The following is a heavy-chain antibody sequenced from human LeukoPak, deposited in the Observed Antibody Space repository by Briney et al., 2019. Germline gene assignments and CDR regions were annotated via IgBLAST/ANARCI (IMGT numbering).Heavy chain of an antibody. V-gene: IGHV3-23*01. CDR3: ARFYSSSTYYFDY. J-gene: IGHJ4*02. CDR2: ISGSGGST. CDR1: GFTFSSYA. D-gene: IGHD6-6*01. Sequence: PGGSLRLSCAASGFTFSSYAMSWVRQAPGKGLEWVSAISGSGGSTSYAQKFQGRVTMTRDTSTSTVYMELSSLRSEDTAMYYCARFYSSSTYYFDYWGQGTLVTVSS.